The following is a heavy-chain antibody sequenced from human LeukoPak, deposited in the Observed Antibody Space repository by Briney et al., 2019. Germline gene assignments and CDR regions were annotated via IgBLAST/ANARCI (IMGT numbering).Heavy chain of an antibody. J-gene: IGHJ4*02. CDR1: GGSISSYY. CDR3: ARGRYYFDY. Sequence: SETLSLTCIVSGGSISSYYWSWIRQPPGKGLEWIGYIYYSGSTYYNPSLKSRVTISVDTSKNQFSLKLSSVTAADTAVYYCARGRYYFDYWGQGTLVTVSS. V-gene: IGHV4-59*12. CDR2: IYYSGST.